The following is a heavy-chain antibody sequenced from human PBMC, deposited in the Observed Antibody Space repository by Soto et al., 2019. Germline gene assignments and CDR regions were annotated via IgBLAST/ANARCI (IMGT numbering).Heavy chain of an antibody. CDR1: GISIPSTQHY. J-gene: IGHJ4*02. D-gene: IGHD2-2*02. CDR3: ARHVHGYCSSPSCHTDY. CDR2: IYTSGST. Sequence: SATPFLNSTYPGISIPSTQHYPGSVRQPPGWWLEWIGAIYTSGSTYYNPSLKSRITISVDTSKNQFSLKLSSVTATDTAVYYCARHVHGYCSSPSCHTDYWGQGTLVTVSS. V-gene: IGHV4-39*01.